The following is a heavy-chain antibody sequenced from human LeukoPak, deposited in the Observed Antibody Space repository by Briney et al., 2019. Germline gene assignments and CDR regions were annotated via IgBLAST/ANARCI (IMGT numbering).Heavy chain of an antibody. CDR3: AKYYRESSGASPLDY. D-gene: IGHD3-22*01. Sequence: GGSLRLSCAASGFTFRTYSMNWVRQAPGKGLEWVSYISTSSSTIYYADSVKGRFTISRDNSKSTVYLQMNSLRVEDTAVYYCAKYYRESSGASPLDYWGQGTRVTVSS. J-gene: IGHJ4*02. CDR2: ISTSSSTI. V-gene: IGHV3-48*01. CDR1: GFTFRTYS.